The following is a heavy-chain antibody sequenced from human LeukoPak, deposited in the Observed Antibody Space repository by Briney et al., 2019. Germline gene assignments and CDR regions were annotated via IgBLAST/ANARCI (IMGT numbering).Heavy chain of an antibody. CDR2: INHSGST. CDR3: ARGRYYDSSGPSFDY. Sequence: SETLSLTCAVYGGSFSGYYWSWIRQPPGKGLEWIGEINHSGSTNYNPSLKGRVTISVDTSKNQFSLKLSSVTAADTAVYYCARGRYYDSSGPSFDYWGQGTLVTVSS. J-gene: IGHJ4*02. V-gene: IGHV4-34*01. D-gene: IGHD3-22*01. CDR1: GGSFSGYY.